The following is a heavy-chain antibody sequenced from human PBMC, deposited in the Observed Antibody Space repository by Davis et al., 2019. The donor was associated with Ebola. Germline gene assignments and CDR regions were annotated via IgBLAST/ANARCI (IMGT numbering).Heavy chain of an antibody. J-gene: IGHJ5*02. D-gene: IGHD2-2*01. CDR1: GFIFSIHW. V-gene: IGHV3-21*01. Sequence: GGSLRLSCTASGFIFSIHWMNWVRQAPGKGLEWVSSISSSSSYIYYADSVKGRFTISRDNAKNSLYLQMNSLRAEDTAVYYCARDLVYCSSTSCFYNWFDPWGQGTLVTVSS. CDR2: ISSSSSYI. CDR3: ARDLVYCSSTSCFYNWFDP.